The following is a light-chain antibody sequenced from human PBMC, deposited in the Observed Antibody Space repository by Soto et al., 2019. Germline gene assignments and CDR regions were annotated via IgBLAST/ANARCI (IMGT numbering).Light chain of an antibody. J-gene: IGKJ1*01. CDR3: QQYDSPWT. CDR1: QSVRSN. Sequence: EIGMNQPRATLSVSPGERSTLSCRASQSVRSNLAWYQQKPGQAPRLLIYDTSSRATDIPDRFSGSGSGTDFTLTISRLETEDSAVYYCQQYDSPWTLGQGTKVDIK. CDR2: DTS. V-gene: IGKV3D-15*01.